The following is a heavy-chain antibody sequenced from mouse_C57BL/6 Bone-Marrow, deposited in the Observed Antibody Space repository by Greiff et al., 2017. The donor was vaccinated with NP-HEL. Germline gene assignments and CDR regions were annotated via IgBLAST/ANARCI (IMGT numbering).Heavy chain of an antibody. D-gene: IGHD2-2*01. Sequence: QVQLQQSGAELARPGASVKMSCKASGYTFTSYTMHWVKQRPGQGLEWIGYINPSSGYTKYNQKFKDKATLTADKSSSTAYMQLSSLRSEDSAVYYCTIYYGYDAWFAYWGQGTLVTVYA. J-gene: IGHJ3*01. V-gene: IGHV1-4*01. CDR2: INPSSGYT. CDR1: GYTFTSYT. CDR3: TIYYGYDAWFAY.